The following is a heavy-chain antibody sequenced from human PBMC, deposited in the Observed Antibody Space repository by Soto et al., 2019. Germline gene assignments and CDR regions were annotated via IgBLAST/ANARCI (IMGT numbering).Heavy chain of an antibody. Sequence: QVQLQESGPGLVKPSQTLSLTCTVSGGSISSGGYYWSWIRQHPGKGLEWIGYIHYSGSTYYNPSRKSRVTISVDTSKNQFSLKLSSVTAADTAVYYCARDGAKRWGLVPAAMTDGMDVWGQGTTVTVSS. CDR3: ARDGAKRWGLVPAAMTDGMDV. D-gene: IGHD2-2*01. CDR2: IHYSGST. CDR1: GGSISSGGYY. J-gene: IGHJ6*02. V-gene: IGHV4-31*03.